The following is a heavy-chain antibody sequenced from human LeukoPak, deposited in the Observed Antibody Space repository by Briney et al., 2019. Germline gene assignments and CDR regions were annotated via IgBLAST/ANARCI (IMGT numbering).Heavy chain of an antibody. V-gene: IGHV4-61*01. J-gene: IGHJ4*02. Sequence: SETLSLTCTVFGGSVSSGSYYWSWIRQPPGKGLEWIGYIYYSGSTNYNPSLKSRVTISVDTSKNQFSLKLSSVTAADTAVYYCARSVLRYFDWLSKPYYFDYWGQGTLVTVSS. D-gene: IGHD3-9*01. CDR3: ARSVLRYFDWLSKPYYFDY. CDR1: GGSVSSGSYY. CDR2: IYYSGST.